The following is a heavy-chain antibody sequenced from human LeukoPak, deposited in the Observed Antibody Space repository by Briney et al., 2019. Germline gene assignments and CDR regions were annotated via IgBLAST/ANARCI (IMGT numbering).Heavy chain of an antibody. CDR2: ISAYNGNS. Sequence: GASVKVSCKASGYTFTSYGISWVRQAPGQGLEWMGWISAYNGNSNYAQKLQGRVTMTTDASTSTAYMELRSLRSDDTAVYYCAYRLLWFGELLYRGQGTLVTVSS. J-gene: IGHJ4*02. V-gene: IGHV1-18*01. CDR3: AYRLLWFGELLY. CDR1: GYTFTSYG. D-gene: IGHD3-10*01.